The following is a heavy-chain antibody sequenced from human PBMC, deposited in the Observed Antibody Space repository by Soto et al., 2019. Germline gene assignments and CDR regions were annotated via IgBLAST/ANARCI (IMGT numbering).Heavy chain of an antibody. D-gene: IGHD2-21*02. CDR3: ARGGHVVVVTAALDY. CDR1: GFTFTSYG. V-gene: IGHV1-46*01. J-gene: IGHJ4*02. Sequence: GASMKVSCKASGFTFTSYGISWVRQAPGQGLEWMGTVNPSGGHTTYAQHFLGRVTMTRDTSTSTLYMELTSLTSDDTAIYYCARGGHVVVVTAALDYWGQGTLVTVSS. CDR2: VNPSGGHT.